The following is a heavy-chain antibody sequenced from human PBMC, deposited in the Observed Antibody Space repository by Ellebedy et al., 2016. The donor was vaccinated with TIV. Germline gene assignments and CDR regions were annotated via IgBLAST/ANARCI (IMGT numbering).Heavy chain of an antibody. Sequence: MPSETLSLTCTVSGGSVSSSIYYWSWIRQYPGKGLEWIGFSDYSGSTNYNASLKGRVEISIDKSTNQFSLKLTSVTAADTAVYFCARGGSTVRGVIGYWGQGTLVTVSS. CDR2: SDYSGST. J-gene: IGHJ4*02. CDR1: GGSVSSSIYY. CDR3: ARGGSTVRGVIGY. V-gene: IGHV4-31*03. D-gene: IGHD3-10*01.